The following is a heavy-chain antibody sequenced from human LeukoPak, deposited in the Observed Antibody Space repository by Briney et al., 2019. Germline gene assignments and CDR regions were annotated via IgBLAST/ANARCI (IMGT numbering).Heavy chain of an antibody. V-gene: IGHV3-30-3*01. J-gene: IGHJ4*02. D-gene: IGHD5-18*01. CDR1: GFTFSSYA. Sequence: GGPLRLSCAASGFTFSSYAMHWVRQAPGKGLEWVAVISYDGSNKYYADSVKGRFTISRDNSKNTLYLQMNSLRAEDTAVYYCARAEGVGYSYGTIDYWGQGTLVTVSS. CDR3: ARAEGVGYSYGTIDY. CDR2: ISYDGSNK.